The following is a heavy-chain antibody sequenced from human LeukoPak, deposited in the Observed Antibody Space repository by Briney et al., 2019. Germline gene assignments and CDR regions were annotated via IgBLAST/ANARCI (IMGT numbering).Heavy chain of an antibody. D-gene: IGHD1-26*01. CDR3: ARDRWELPVDY. CDR1: GFTFSSYW. V-gene: IGHV3-33*08. Sequence: GGSLRLSCAASGFTFSSYWMSWVRQAPGKGLEWVAVIWYDGSNKYYADSVKGRFTISRDNSKNTLYLQMNSLRAEDTAVYYCARDRWELPVDYWGQGTLVTVSS. CDR2: IWYDGSNK. J-gene: IGHJ4*02.